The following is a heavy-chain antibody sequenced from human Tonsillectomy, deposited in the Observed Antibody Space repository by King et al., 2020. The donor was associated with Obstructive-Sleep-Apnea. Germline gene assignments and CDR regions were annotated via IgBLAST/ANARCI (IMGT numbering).Heavy chain of an antibody. V-gene: IGHV4-38-2*02. CDR2: IYHSGST. D-gene: IGHD3-22*01. CDR1: GYSISSGYY. CDR3: ARGDRAMYYDSSGYPEYFQH. Sequence: QLQESGPGLVKPSETLSLTCTVSGYSISSGYYWGWIRQPPGKGLEWIGSIYHSGSTYYNPSLKSRVTISVDTSKNQFSLKLSSVTAADTAVYYCARGDRAMYYDSSGYPEYFQHWGQGTLVTVSS. J-gene: IGHJ1*01.